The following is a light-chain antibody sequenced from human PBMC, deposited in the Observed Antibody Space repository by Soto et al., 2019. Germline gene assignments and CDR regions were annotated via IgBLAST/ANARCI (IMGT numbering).Light chain of an antibody. J-gene: IGLJ1*01. Sequence: QSVLTQPPSASGTPGQRVTISCSGGSSNIGSNTVNWYQQLPGTAPKLLIYSNNQRPSGVPERLSGSKSGTSASLAISGLQSEDEADYYCAAWDDSLNGFYVFGTGTKVTVL. CDR3: AAWDDSLNGFYV. V-gene: IGLV1-44*01. CDR2: SNN. CDR1: SSNIGSNT.